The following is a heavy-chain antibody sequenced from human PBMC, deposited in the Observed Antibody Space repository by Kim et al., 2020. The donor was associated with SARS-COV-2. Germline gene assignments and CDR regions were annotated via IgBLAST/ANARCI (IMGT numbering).Heavy chain of an antibody. CDR3: AKEYGSGSYVTYYYYYGMEV. V-gene: IGHV3-30*18. Sequence: GGSLRLSCAASGFTFSSYGMHWVRQAPGKGLEWVAVISYDGSNKYYADSVKGRFTISRDNSKNTLYLQMNSLRAEDSAVYYCAKEYGSGSYVTYYYYYGMEVWGQGPTVTVSS. D-gene: IGHD3-10*01. CDR1: GFTFSSYG. J-gene: IGHJ6*02. CDR2: ISYDGSNK.